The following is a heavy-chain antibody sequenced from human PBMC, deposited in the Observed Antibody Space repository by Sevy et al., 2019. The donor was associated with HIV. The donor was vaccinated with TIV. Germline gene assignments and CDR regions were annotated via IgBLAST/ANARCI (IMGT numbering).Heavy chain of an antibody. D-gene: IGHD3-10*01. CDR3: ASHLGTEKDY. J-gene: IGHJ4*02. Sequence: SETLSLTCTVSGVSISMYYGSWIRHPPGEGLEWIGYIYYSGSNNYNPSLKGRVTIPVDTSKNQFSLKLSSVTAADTAVYYCASHLGTEKDYWGQGTLVTVSS. CDR1: GVSISMYY. V-gene: IGHV4-59*01. CDR2: IYYSGSN.